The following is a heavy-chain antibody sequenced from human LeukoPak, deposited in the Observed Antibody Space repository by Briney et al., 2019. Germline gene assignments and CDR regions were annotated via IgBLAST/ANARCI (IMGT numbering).Heavy chain of an antibody. CDR3: ARVGGYTAMVDY. J-gene: IGHJ4*02. V-gene: IGHV4-31*03. D-gene: IGHD5-18*01. Sequence: SRTLSLTCTVSGGSISSGGYYWSWIRQHPGKGLEWIGYIYYSGSTYYNPSLKSRVTISVDTSKNQFSLKLSSVTAADTAVYYCARVGGYTAMVDYWGQGTLVTVSS. CDR2: IYYSGST. CDR1: GGSISSGGYY.